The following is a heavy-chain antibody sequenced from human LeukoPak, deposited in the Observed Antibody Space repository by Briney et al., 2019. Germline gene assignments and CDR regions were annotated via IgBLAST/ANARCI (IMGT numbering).Heavy chain of an antibody. CDR1: GFTFDDYA. CDR3: ARDSGTWFYLQD. J-gene: IGHJ1*01. D-gene: IGHD2/OR15-2a*01. CDR2: ISWNSGSI. Sequence: GRSLRLSCAASGFTFDDYAMHWVRQAPGKGLEWVSGISWNSGSIGYADSVKGRFTISRDNPKNTLYLQMNSLRGEDTAVYFCARDSGTWFYLQDWGQGTLVTVSS. V-gene: IGHV3-9*01.